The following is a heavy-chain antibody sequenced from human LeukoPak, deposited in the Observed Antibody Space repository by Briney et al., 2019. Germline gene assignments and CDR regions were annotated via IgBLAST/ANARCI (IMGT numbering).Heavy chain of an antibody. Sequence: ASVKVSCKASGYTFTGYYMHWVRQAPGQGLEWMGWINPNSGGTNYAQKFQGRVTMTRDTSICTAYMELSRLRSDDTAVYYCAREGPPLGYCSSTSCYNWFDPWGQGTLVTVSS. J-gene: IGHJ5*02. V-gene: IGHV1-2*02. CDR1: GYTFTGYY. D-gene: IGHD2-2*01. CDR2: INPNSGGT. CDR3: AREGPPLGYCSSTSCYNWFDP.